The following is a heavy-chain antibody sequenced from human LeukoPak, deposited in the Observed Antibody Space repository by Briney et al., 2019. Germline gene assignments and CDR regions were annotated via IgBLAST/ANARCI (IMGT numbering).Heavy chain of an antibody. CDR3: ARDYYGSGSYYRGGF. CDR1: GFTFSSYA. J-gene: IGHJ4*02. D-gene: IGHD3-10*01. Sequence: GGSLRLSCAASGFTFSSYAMSWVRQAPGKGLEWVSAISGSGGSTYYADSVKGRFTISRDNSKSTLYLQMNSLRAEDTAVYYCARDYYGSGSYYRGGFWGQGTLVTVSS. CDR2: ISGSGGST. V-gene: IGHV3-23*01.